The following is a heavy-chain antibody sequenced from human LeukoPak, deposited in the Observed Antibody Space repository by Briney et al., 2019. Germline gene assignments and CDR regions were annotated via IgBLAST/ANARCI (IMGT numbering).Heavy chain of an antibody. CDR3: AKGFRPNWSSGYVTYFDY. Sequence: SGGSLRLSCAASGFTFDDYAMHWVRQAPGQGLEWVSGISWNSGSIGYADSVKGRFTISRDNAKNSLYLQMNSLRAEDTALYYCAKGFRPNWSSGYVTYFDYWGQGTLVSVSP. CDR1: GFTFDDYA. CDR2: ISWNSGSI. V-gene: IGHV3-9*01. D-gene: IGHD3-22*01. J-gene: IGHJ4*02.